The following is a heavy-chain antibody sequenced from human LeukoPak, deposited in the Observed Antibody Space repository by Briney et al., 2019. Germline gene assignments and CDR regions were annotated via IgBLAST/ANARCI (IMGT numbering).Heavy chain of an antibody. CDR2: INSDGSST. Sequence: GGSLRLSCAASGFTFSSSWMHWVRQAPEKGLVWVSRINSDGSSTSYADSVKGRFTISRDNAKNTLFLQMNSLRAEDTAVYYCARDWSWSFDYWGQGALVTVSS. J-gene: IGHJ4*02. V-gene: IGHV3-74*01. CDR3: ARDWSWSFDY. D-gene: IGHD1-26*01. CDR1: GFTFSSSW.